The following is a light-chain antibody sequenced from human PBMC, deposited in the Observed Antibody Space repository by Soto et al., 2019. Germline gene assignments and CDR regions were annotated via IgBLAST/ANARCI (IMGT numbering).Light chain of an antibody. J-gene: IGKJ4*01. CDR1: QNINTF. Sequence: DIQMTQSPSSLSASVGDRVTITCRASQNINTFLNWFQQKPGKAPKLLIYAATSLQSGVPPRFSGSGSGTDFTLTISTLQHEDFATFYCQQSYSIPLTFGGGTKVEI. CDR2: AAT. CDR3: QQSYSIPLT. V-gene: IGKV1-39*01.